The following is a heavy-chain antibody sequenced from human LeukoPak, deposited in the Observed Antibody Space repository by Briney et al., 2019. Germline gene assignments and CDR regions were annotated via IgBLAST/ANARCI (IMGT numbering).Heavy chain of an antibody. CDR1: GFMFSRHA. Sequence: PGRSLRLSCAASGFMFSRHAMHWVRQAPGKGLEWVAVISYDGSNKKYADSVKGRFTVSRDMSKNTLYLQMNSLRDEDTAVYYCARELSGSYDYWGQGTLVTVSS. J-gene: IGHJ4*02. D-gene: IGHD1-26*01. V-gene: IGHV3-30-3*01. CDR3: ARELSGSYDY. CDR2: ISYDGSNK.